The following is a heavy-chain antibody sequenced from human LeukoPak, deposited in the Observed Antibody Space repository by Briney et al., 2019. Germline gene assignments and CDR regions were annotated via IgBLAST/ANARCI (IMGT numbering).Heavy chain of an antibody. CDR1: GFTFSSYS. Sequence: GGSLRLSCAASGFTFSSYSMNWVRQAPGKGLEWVAVISYDGSNQYYADSVKGRFTISRDNSKNTLYLQMNSLRAEDTAVYYCAKSAIAVAGTHLDYWGQGTLVTVSS. V-gene: IGHV3-30*18. CDR2: ISYDGSNQ. D-gene: IGHD6-19*01. CDR3: AKSAIAVAGTHLDY. J-gene: IGHJ4*02.